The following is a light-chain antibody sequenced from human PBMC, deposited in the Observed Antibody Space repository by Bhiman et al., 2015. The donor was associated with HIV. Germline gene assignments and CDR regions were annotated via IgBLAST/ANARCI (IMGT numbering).Light chain of an antibody. CDR1: GSDVGGYNH. CDR3: CSSAASDTYV. V-gene: IGLV2-14*03. Sequence: QSALTQPASVSGSPGQSITISCTGTGSDVGGYNHVSWYQQHPGKAPKLMIYDVSNRPSGVSNRFSGSKSGNTASLTISGLQAEDEADYFCCSSAASDTYVFGTGTKVTVL. J-gene: IGLJ1*01. CDR2: DVS.